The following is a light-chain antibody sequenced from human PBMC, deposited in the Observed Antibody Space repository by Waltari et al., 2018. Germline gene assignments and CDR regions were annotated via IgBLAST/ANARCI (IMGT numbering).Light chain of an antibody. Sequence: QSVLTQPPSASGTPGQRVTISCSGSSSNIGSNAVNWYQQLPGTAPKLLIYSNNHSPSGVPDRFSGSKSGTSASLAISGLQSEDEADYYCAAWDDSLSGPVFGGGTKLTV. CDR1: SSNIGSNA. CDR3: AAWDDSLSGPV. CDR2: SNN. J-gene: IGLJ2*01. V-gene: IGLV1-44*01.